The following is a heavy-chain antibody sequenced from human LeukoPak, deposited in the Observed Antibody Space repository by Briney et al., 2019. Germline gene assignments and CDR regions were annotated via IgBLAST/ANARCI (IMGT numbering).Heavy chain of an antibody. D-gene: IGHD3-16*01. Sequence: PGGSLRLSCAASGFRVSDYSISWIRQSPGKGPEWISYVMSGRGSANYADSVKGRFTISRDSAKNSVALQLDGLRADDTAVYFCTRERRGSYYAFESWGQGTLVTVSS. V-gene: IGHV3-11*05. CDR2: VMSGRGSA. CDR3: TRERRGSYYAFES. CDR1: GFRVSDYS. J-gene: IGHJ4*02.